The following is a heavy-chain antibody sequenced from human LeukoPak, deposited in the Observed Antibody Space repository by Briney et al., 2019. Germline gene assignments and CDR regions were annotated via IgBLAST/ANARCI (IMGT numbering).Heavy chain of an antibody. D-gene: IGHD3-22*01. CDR2: IWYDGSNK. CDR3: ARVKGSYDSSYFDY. J-gene: IGHJ4*02. V-gene: IGHV3-33*01. Sequence: HPGGSLRLSCAASGFTFSSYGMHWVRQAPGKGLEWVAVIWYDGSNKYYADSVKGRFTISRDNSKNTLYLQTNSLRAEDTAVYYCARVKGSYDSSYFDYWGQGTLVTVSS. CDR1: GFTFSSYG.